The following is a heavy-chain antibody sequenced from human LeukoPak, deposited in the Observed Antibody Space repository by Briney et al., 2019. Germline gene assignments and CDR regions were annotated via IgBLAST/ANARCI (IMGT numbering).Heavy chain of an antibody. V-gene: IGHV3-30*19. D-gene: IGHD2-21*01. Sequence: GGFRRLSCAASGFTFSSYGMHWVRQAPGKGLDWVALMSPDGNKKYYADSVKGRFTISRDNSKNTVDLQLNSLRAEDTAVYYCARDLIGTYTFDYCGQGTLVTVRS. CDR1: GFTFSSYG. J-gene: IGHJ4*02. CDR3: ARDLIGTYTFDY. CDR2: MSPDGNKK.